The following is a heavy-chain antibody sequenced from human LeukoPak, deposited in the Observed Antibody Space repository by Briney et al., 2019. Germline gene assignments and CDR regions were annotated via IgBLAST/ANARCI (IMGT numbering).Heavy chain of an antibody. D-gene: IGHD6-13*01. CDR3: ARHVIAEGDAFDI. CDR1: GGSISSGDYS. Sequence: SETLSLTCTVSGGSISSGDYSWDWIRQPPGKGLEWIGYIYYSGNTYYNPSLKSRVIISVDSSKNQFSLRLSSVTAADTAVYYCARHVIAEGDAFDIWGQGTMVTVSS. V-gene: IGHV4-30-4*08. J-gene: IGHJ3*02. CDR2: IYYSGNT.